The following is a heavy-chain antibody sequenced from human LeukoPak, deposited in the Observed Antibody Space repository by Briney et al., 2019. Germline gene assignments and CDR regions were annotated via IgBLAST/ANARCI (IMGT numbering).Heavy chain of an antibody. D-gene: IGHD3-3*01. Sequence: PSETLSLTCTVSGGSISSYYWSWIRQPPGKGLEWIGYIYYSGSTNYNPSLKSRVTISVDTSKNQFSLKLSSVTAADTAVYYCARATHYDFWSGYYDRENWFDPWGQGTLVTVSS. V-gene: IGHV4-59*01. CDR1: GGSISSYY. CDR3: ARATHYDFWSGYYDRENWFDP. J-gene: IGHJ5*02. CDR2: IYYSGST.